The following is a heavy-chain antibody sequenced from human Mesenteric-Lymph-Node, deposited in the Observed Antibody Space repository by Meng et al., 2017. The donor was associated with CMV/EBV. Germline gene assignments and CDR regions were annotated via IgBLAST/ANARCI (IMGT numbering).Heavy chain of an antibody. CDR3: ARGGDRDGYNWLDY. V-gene: IGHV1-2*02. D-gene: IGHD5-24*01. CDR2: INPNNGGT. J-gene: IGHJ4*02. CDR1: RYTFSGYY. Sequence: ASVKVSCKASRYTFSGYYMHWVRQAPGQGLEWRGWINPNNGGTKYAQKFQGRVTLTGDMSISTAYMELTRLTSDDTAVYYCARGGDRDGYNWLDYWGQGTLVTVSS.